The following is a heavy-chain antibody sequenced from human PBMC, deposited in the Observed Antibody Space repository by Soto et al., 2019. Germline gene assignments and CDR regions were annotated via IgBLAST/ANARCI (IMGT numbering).Heavy chain of an antibody. CDR3: VRQGIDYLHGLVDV. CDR2: VYYTGDT. V-gene: IGHV4-59*08. Sequence: QVQLQQSGPRLVKPSETLSLTCTVSSGPDRSHNWGWIRQPPGRGLEWIGYVYYTGDTAYNPSLRGRGTISADRLTNDSALTLNSVTAADTAVYYCVRQGIDYLHGLVDVWGQGTTVSVSS. D-gene: IGHD4-17*01. CDR1: SGPDRSHN. J-gene: IGHJ6*02.